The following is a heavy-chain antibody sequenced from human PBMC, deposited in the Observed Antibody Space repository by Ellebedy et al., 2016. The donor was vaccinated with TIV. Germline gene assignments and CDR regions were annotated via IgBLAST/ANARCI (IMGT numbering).Heavy chain of an antibody. J-gene: IGHJ4*02. CDR1: GFTFSAFE. V-gene: IGHV3-48*03. Sequence: GESLKISCAASGFTFSAFEMGWVRQAPGKGLEWISYIGHTGDTVYYADSVQGRFTVSRDNAKNSLYLQMNDLRAEDTAVYYCAKDLWGGATPFDYWGQGILVTVSS. D-gene: IGHD2-15*01. CDR3: AKDLWGGATPFDY. CDR2: IGHTGDTV.